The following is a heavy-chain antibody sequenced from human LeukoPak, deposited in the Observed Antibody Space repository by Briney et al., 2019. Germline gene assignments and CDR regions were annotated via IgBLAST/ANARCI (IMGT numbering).Heavy chain of an antibody. Sequence: GGSLRLSCAASGFTFSSYSMNWVLQAPGKGLEWVSSISSSSSYIYYADSVKGRFTISRDNAKNSLYLQMNSLRAEDTAVYYCAILWQQLGGDYWGQGTLVTVSS. CDR1: GFTFSSYS. J-gene: IGHJ4*02. D-gene: IGHD6-13*01. V-gene: IGHV3-21*01. CDR3: AILWQQLGGDY. CDR2: ISSSSSYI.